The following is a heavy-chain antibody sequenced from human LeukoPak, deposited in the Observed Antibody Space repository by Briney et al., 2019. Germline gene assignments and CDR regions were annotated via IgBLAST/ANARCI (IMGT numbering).Heavy chain of an antibody. V-gene: IGHV3-23*01. Sequence: GGSLRLSCAASGFTFSSSAMSWVRQAPGKGLGWVSAISNNGGYTYHADSVQGRFTISRDNSKSTLCLQMNSLRAEDTAVYYCAKQLGYCSDGSCYSPYWGQGTLVTVSS. CDR1: GFTFSSSA. CDR3: AKQLGYCSDGSCYSPY. CDR2: ISNNGGYT. D-gene: IGHD2-15*01. J-gene: IGHJ4*02.